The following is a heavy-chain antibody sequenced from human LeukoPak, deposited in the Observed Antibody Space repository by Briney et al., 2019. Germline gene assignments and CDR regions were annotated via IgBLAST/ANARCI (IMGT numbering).Heavy chain of an antibody. CDR2: IYHSGST. CDR1: GYSISSGYY. V-gene: IGHV4-38-2*01. J-gene: IGHJ4*02. Sequence: PETLSLTCAVSGYSISSGYYWGWIRQPPGKGLEWIGSIYHSGSTYYNPSLKSRVTISVDTSKNQFSLKLSSVTAADTAVYYCARQDYDILTGYYGYYFDYWGQGTLVTVSS. CDR3: ARQDYDILTGYYGYYFDY. D-gene: IGHD3-9*01.